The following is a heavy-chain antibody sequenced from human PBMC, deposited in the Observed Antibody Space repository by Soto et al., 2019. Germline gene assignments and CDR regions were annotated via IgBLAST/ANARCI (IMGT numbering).Heavy chain of an antibody. J-gene: IGHJ5*02. CDR3: ARLKLTDWFDP. V-gene: IGHV4-39*01. CDR2: VYYSGST. CDR1: GGSLRGSSHY. Sequence: SLTGTVSGGSLRGSSHYWGWIRQPPGKGLEWIGSVYYSGSTYYNPSLKSRFTISVDTSKSQFSLKLSSVTAADTAVYYWARLKLTDWFDPWGQGTLVTFSS.